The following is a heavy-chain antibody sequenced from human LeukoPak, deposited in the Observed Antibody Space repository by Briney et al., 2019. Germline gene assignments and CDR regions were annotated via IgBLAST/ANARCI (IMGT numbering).Heavy chain of an antibody. Sequence: PSQTLSLTCTVSGGSISTGDNYWNWVRQAPGKGLEWIGYIFYRGNTDNNPSLQSRVAISVDTSRNQFSLQLTSVTAADTAIYYCARVVVTTIYSRFADWGQGTLVAV. CDR3: ARVVVTTIYSRFAD. J-gene: IGHJ4*02. CDR1: GGSISTGDNY. CDR2: IFYRGNT. V-gene: IGHV4-30-4*01. D-gene: IGHD2-21*02.